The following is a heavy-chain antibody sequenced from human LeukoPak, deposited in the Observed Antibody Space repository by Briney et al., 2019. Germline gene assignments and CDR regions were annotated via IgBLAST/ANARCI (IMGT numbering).Heavy chain of an antibody. J-gene: IGHJ4*02. V-gene: IGHV3-48*02. CDR3: AGGGNSVLDY. CDR1: GFTFSAYG. D-gene: IGHD4-23*01. CDR2: ISSTSSTI. Sequence: GGSLRLSCAASGFTFSAYGINWVRQAPGKGLEWVSYISSTSSTIHYADAVKGRFTISRDNAKNSLYLQMNSLRDEDTAVYYCAGGGNSVLDYWGQGTLVTVSS.